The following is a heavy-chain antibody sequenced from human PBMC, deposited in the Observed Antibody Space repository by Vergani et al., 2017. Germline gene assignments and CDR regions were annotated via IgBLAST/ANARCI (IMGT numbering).Heavy chain of an antibody. CDR2: IYHSGST. CDR1: GGSISSSNW. V-gene: IGHV4-4*02. J-gene: IGHJ4*02. CDR3: ARGQPSSDYDFWSGYYLGATIFDY. Sequence: QVQLQESGPGLVKPSGTLSLTCAVSGGSISSSNWWSWVRQPPGKGLEWIGEIYHSGSTNYNPSLKSRVTISVDKSKNQFSLKRSSVTAADTAVYYCARGQPSSDYDFWSGYYLGATIFDYWGQGTLVTVSS. D-gene: IGHD3-3*01.